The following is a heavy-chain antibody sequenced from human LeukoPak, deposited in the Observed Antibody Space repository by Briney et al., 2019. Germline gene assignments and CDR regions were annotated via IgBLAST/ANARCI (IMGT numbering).Heavy chain of an antibody. CDR2: IYTSGST. V-gene: IGHV4-4*09. Sequence: SETLSLTCTVSGGSISSYYWSWIRQPPGKGLEWIGYIYTSGSTNYNPSLKSRVNISVDTSKNQFSLKLSSVTAADTAVYYCASSLWSGYLAFDYWGQGTLVTVSS. D-gene: IGHD3-3*01. CDR3: ASSLWSGYLAFDY. CDR1: GGSISSYY. J-gene: IGHJ4*02.